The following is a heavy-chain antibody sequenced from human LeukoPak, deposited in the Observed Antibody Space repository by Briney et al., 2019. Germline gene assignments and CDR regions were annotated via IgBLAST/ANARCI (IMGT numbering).Heavy chain of an antibody. CDR3: ASDLSRDDYNYPFDY. V-gene: IGHV3-66*02. Sequence: PGGSLRLSCAASGFTVSTNYMSWVRQAPGKGLEWVSVIYSGGSTYYADSVKGRFTISRDNSKNTLYLQMNSLRAEDTAVYYCASDLSRDDYNYPFDYWGQGTLVTVSS. D-gene: IGHD5-24*01. J-gene: IGHJ4*02. CDR2: IYSGGST. CDR1: GFTVSTNY.